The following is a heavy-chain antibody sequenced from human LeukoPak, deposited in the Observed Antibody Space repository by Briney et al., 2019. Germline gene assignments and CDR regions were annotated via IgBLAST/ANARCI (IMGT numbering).Heavy chain of an antibody. CDR1: GFTFSIYW. V-gene: IGHV3-7*01. D-gene: IGHD6-6*01. Sequence: GGSLRLSCAASGFTFSIYWMSWVRQSPGKGREWVANIKQDGSEKYYVDSVKVRCTSSRDNAKKSLYLQMNSLRAEDTAVYYCGRARFYSSSTYYYYMDVWGKGTTVTVSS. CDR2: IKQDGSEK. J-gene: IGHJ6*03. CDR3: GRARFYSSSTYYYYMDV.